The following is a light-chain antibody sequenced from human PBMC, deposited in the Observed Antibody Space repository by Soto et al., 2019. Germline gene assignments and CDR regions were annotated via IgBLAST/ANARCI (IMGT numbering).Light chain of an antibody. CDR3: CSYTTSNTRQIV. CDR2: DVS. Sequence: QSVLPQLASVSGFPGQWITFSFTGTTSDVGGYNYVSGYQQHPGKAPKFLIYDVSNRPSGVSNRFSGSKSGNTASLTISGLQAEDEADYYCCSYTTSNTRQIVFGTGTKLTVL. V-gene: IGLV2-14*01. CDR1: TSDVGGYNY. J-gene: IGLJ1*01.